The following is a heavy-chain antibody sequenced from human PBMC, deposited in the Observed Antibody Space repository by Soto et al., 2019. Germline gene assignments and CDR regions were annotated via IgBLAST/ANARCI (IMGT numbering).Heavy chain of an antibody. Sequence: EVQLLESGGGLVQPGGSLRLSCAASGFTFSSYAMSWVRQAPGKGLEWVSAISGSGGGTYYADSVKGRFTISRDNSKNTLYLQMNSLRAEDTAVYYCAKDRAYSSSWPYYFDYWGQGTLVTVSS. D-gene: IGHD6-13*01. V-gene: IGHV3-23*01. J-gene: IGHJ4*02. CDR2: ISGSGGGT. CDR3: AKDRAYSSSWPYYFDY. CDR1: GFTFSSYA.